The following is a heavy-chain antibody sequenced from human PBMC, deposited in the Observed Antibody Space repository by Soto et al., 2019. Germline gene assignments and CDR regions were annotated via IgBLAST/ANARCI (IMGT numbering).Heavy chain of an antibody. J-gene: IGHJ2*01. CDR1: GGTFSSYA. CDR3: ATAVVDTAMGSKWYFDL. CDR2: IIPIFGTA. D-gene: IGHD5-18*01. V-gene: IGHV1-69*01. Sequence: QVQLVQSGAEVKKPGSSVKVSCKASGGTFSSYAISWVRQAPVQGLEWMGGIIPIFGTANYAQKFQGRVTITADESTSTAYMELSSLRSEDTAVYYCATAVVDTAMGSKWYFDLWGRGTLVTVSS.